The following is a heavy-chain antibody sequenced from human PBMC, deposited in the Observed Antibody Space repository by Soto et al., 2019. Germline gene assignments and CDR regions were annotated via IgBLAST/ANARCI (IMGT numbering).Heavy chain of an antibody. V-gene: IGHV3-33*01. J-gene: IGHJ4*02. CDR1: GFTFNSYG. Sequence: QVQLVESGGGVVQPGRSLRLSCAASGFTFNSYGMHWVRQAPGEGLEWVAVVWYDGSNKYYADSVKGRFTVSRDNSKNPLYLQMNSLRAEDTAVYYCARGRFYFDYWGQGTLVTVSS. CDR3: ARGRFYFDY. CDR2: VWYDGSNK.